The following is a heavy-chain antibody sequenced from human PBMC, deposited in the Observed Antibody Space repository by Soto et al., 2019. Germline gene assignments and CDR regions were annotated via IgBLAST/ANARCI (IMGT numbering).Heavy chain of an antibody. J-gene: IGHJ4*02. V-gene: IGHV3-30-3*01. CDR1: GFSFSSHT. CDR3: ASTQFLIIVARGNY. D-gene: IGHD3-3*01. Sequence: QVQLVESGGGVVQPGGSLRLSCAASGFSFSSHTMHWVXQAXXXXXXWLSLMSHDGNIKFYADSVKGRFTISRDNSKXXXXXXXNXXXXXXXXXXYCASTQFLIIVARGNYWGQGTLVTVSS. CDR2: MSHDGNIK.